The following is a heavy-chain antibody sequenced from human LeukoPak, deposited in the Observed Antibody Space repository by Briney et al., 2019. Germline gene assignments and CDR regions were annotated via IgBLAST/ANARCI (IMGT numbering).Heavy chain of an antibody. CDR2: INHSGST. Sequence: SETLSLTCAVYGGSFSGYYWSWIRQPPGKGLEWIGEINHSGSTNYNPSLKSRVTISVDTSKNQFSLKLSSVTAADTAVYYCARGLRLVRGAHNGMDVWGKGATVTVSS. D-gene: IGHD3-10*01. J-gene: IGHJ6*04. V-gene: IGHV4-34*01. CDR3: ARGLRLVRGAHNGMDV. CDR1: GGSFSGYY.